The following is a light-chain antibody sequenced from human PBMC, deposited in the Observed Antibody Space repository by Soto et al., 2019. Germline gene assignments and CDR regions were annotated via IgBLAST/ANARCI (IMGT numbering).Light chain of an antibody. CDR3: QQYNNCPWT. CDR2: GAS. J-gene: IGKJ1*01. CDR1: QSVSSN. V-gene: IGKV3-15*01. Sequence: EIELTLSPSTLSVSPGERPSISCRASQSVSSNLAWYQQKPGQAPRLLIYGASTRATGIPARFSGSGSGTEFTLTISSLQSEDFAVYYCQQYNNCPWTFGQGTKVDIK.